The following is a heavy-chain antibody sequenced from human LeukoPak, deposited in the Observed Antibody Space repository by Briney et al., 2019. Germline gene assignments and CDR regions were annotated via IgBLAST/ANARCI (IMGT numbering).Heavy chain of an antibody. CDR1: GGSFSGYY. J-gene: IGHJ6*03. CDR3: ARIGSGYSSSWYYYYYYYMDV. V-gene: IGHV4-34*01. D-gene: IGHD6-13*01. Sequence: SETLSLTCAVYGGSFSGYYWSWIRQPPGKGLEWIGEINHSGSTNYNPSLKSRVTISVDTSKNQFSLKLSSVTAADTAVYYCARIGSGYSSSWYYYYYYYMDVWGKGTTVTVSS. CDR2: INHSGST.